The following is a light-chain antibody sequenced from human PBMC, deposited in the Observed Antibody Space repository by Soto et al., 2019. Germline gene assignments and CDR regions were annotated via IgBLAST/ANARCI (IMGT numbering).Light chain of an antibody. Sequence: QSVLTQPASVSGSPGQSITISCTGTSSDVGSYNLVSWYQQHPGKAPKLMIYEGSKRPSGVSNRFSGSKSGNTASLTISGLQAXXXXXXXXXSYAGSRTYVFGTGTKVTVL. CDR3: XSYAGSRTYV. V-gene: IGLV2-23*01. CDR2: EGS. J-gene: IGLJ1*01. CDR1: SSDVGSYNL.